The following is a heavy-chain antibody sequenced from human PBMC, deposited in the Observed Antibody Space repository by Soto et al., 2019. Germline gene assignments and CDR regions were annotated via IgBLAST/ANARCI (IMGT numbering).Heavy chain of an antibody. V-gene: IGHV5-51*01. Sequence: GESLKISCKGSGYSFTSYWIGWVRQMPGKGLEWMGIIYPGDSDTRYSPSFQGQVTISADKSISTASLQWSSLKASDTAMYYCARQSNYYGSGSYYDAFDIWGQGTMVTVSS. J-gene: IGHJ3*02. CDR3: ARQSNYYGSGSYYDAFDI. D-gene: IGHD3-10*01. CDR2: IYPGDSDT. CDR1: GYSFTSYW.